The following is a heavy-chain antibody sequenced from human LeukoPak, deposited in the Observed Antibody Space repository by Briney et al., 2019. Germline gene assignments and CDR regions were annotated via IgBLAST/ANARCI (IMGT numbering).Heavy chain of an antibody. D-gene: IGHD1/OR15-1a*01. CDR2: IYYSGST. V-gene: IGHV4-39*01. CDR3: ARHRRKTGPNDY. CDR1: GDSISSSSYY. Sequence: SETLSLTCTVSGDSISSSSYYWGWIRQPPGKWLQWIGSIYYSGSTYYNPSLKSRVTISVDTSKNQFSLKLSSVTAADTAVYYCARHRRKTGPNDYWGQGTLVTVSS. J-gene: IGHJ4*02.